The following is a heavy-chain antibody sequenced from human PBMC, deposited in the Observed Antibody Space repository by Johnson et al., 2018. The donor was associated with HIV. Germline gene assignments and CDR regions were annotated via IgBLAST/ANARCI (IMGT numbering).Heavy chain of an antibody. CDR1: GFTFSSYA. J-gene: IGHJ3*02. Sequence: QMQLVESGGGVVQPGRSLRLSCAASGFTFSSYAMHWVRQAPGKGLEWVAIISYYGTNKYYADSVKGRFTISRDNSKNTLYLQMNSLRAEDTAVYYCAREELEPDVFDIWGQGTMVTVSS. V-gene: IGHV3-30-3*01. CDR3: AREELEPDVFDI. CDR2: ISYYGTNK. D-gene: IGHD1-1*01.